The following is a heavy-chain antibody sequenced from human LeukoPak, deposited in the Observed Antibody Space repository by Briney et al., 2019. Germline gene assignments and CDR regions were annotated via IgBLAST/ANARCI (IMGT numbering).Heavy chain of an antibody. Sequence: ASVKVSCKVSGYTLTELSMHWVRQAPGKGLEWMGGFDPEDGGTIYAQKFQGRVTMTEDTSTDTAYMELSSLRSEDTAVYYCATAPYYYGSSGYFYYYGMGVWGQGTTVTVSS. CDR2: FDPEDGGT. V-gene: IGHV1-24*01. CDR3: ATAPYYYGSSGYFYYYGMGV. D-gene: IGHD3-22*01. CDR1: GYTLTELS. J-gene: IGHJ6*02.